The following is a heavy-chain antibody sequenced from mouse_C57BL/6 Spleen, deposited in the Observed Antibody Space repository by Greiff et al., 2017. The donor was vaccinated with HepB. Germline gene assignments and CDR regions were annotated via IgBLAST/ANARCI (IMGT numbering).Heavy chain of an antibody. V-gene: IGHV1-69*01. D-gene: IGHD3-2*02. CDR2: IDPSDSYT. Sequence: QVQLKQPGAELVMPGASVKLSCKASGYTFTSYWMHWVKQRPGQGLEWIGEIDPSDSYTNYNQKFKGKSTLTVDKSSSTSYMQLSSLTSEDSAVYYCAREGAGYLYYFDYWGQGTTLTVSS. CDR3: AREGAGYLYYFDY. J-gene: IGHJ2*01. CDR1: GYTFTSYW.